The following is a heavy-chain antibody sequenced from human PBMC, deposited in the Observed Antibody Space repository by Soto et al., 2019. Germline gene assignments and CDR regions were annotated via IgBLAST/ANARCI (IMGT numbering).Heavy chain of an antibody. V-gene: IGHV4-30-4*01. CDR3: ARYRYSDSLKEYYFDY. CDR1: GGSINSGDYY. CDR2: LYYTGST. J-gene: IGHJ4*02. D-gene: IGHD3-22*01. Sequence: SETLSLTCTVSGGSINSGDYYWSWIRQPPGKGLEWIGNLYYTGSTYYNPSLKSRVTISVDTSKKQFSLMVTSVTAADTAVYYCARYRYSDSLKEYYFDYWGQGTLVTVSS.